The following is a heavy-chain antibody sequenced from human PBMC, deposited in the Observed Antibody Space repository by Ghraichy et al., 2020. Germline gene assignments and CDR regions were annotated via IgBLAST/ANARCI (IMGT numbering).Heavy chain of an antibody. D-gene: IGHD2-2*01. CDR2: IYYSGST. J-gene: IGHJ3*02. V-gene: IGHV4-59*01. CDR1: GGSISSYY. CDR3: ARLYCSSTSCQTGGNAFDI. Sequence: SETLSLTCTVSGGSISSYYWSWIRQPPGKGLEWIGYIYYSGSTNYNPSLKSRVTISVDTSKNQFSLKLSSVTAADTAVYYCARLYCSSTSCQTGGNAFDIWGQGTMVTVSS.